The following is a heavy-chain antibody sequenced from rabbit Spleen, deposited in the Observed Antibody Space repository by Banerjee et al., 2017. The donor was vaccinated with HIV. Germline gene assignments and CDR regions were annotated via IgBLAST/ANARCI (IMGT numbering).Heavy chain of an antibody. CDR2: IATDSAEI. D-gene: IGHD2-1*01. CDR3: ARGSATMTLVITGYYLSL. CDR1: GFSFSTSCW. Sequence: QEQLEESGGDLVKPGGSLTLTCTASGFSFSTSCWICWVRQAPGKGLEWIACIATDSAEIYYATWAKGRFTISKPSSTTVTLQMTSLTAADTATYFCARGSATMTLVITGYYLSLWGPGTLVTVS. J-gene: IGHJ4*01. V-gene: IGHV1S45*01.